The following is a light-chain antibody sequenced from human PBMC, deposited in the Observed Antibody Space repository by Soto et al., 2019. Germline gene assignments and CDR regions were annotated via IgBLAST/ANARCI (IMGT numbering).Light chain of an antibody. Sequence: EIVMTQSPVTLSVSPGERATLSCRASQNVNSNLAWYQQKPGQAPRLLIYGASTRSTGIPVRFSGSGSGAEFTLTITSLQSEDFAVYYCQQYNDWPRTFGRWTKVEIK. CDR3: QQYNDWPRT. CDR2: GAS. CDR1: QNVNSN. J-gene: IGKJ1*01. V-gene: IGKV3-15*01.